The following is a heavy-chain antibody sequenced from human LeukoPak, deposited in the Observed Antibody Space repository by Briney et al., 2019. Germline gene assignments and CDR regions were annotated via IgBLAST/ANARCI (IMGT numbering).Heavy chain of an antibody. CDR3: ARSRPYYDFWSDTISDY. V-gene: IGHV1-18*01. D-gene: IGHD3-3*01. Sequence: ASVKVSCKASGYTFTSYGISWVRQAPGQGLEWMGWISAYNGNTNYAQKLQGRVTMTTDTSTSTAYMELRSLRSDDTAVYYCARSRPYYDFWSDTISDYWGQGTLVTVSS. J-gene: IGHJ4*02. CDR2: ISAYNGNT. CDR1: GYTFTSYG.